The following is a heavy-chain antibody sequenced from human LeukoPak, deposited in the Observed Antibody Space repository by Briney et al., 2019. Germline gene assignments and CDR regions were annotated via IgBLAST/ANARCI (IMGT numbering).Heavy chain of an antibody. V-gene: IGHV3-15*07. Sequence: GGSLRLSCAASGSIFSNAWMNWVRQAPGKGLEWVGRVKSKADGGTIDYAAPVKGRFIISRDDSKNTLYLQMNSLKTEDTAVYYCTTDGSTIAAAATGYWGRGTLVTVSS. CDR2: VKSKADGGTI. D-gene: IGHD6-13*01. CDR1: GSIFSNAW. J-gene: IGHJ4*02. CDR3: TTDGSTIAAAATGY.